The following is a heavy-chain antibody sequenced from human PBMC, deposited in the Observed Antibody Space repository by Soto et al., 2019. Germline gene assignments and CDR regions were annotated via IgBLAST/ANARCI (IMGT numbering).Heavy chain of an antibody. D-gene: IGHD6-6*01. V-gene: IGHV4-59*01. CDR3: ARARSSSTGVHFDY. CDR1: GGSISSYY. CDR2: IYYSGST. Sequence: SETLSLTSTVSGGSISSYYRSWIRQPPGKGLDWIGYIYYSGSTNYNPSLKSRVTISVDTSKNQFSLKLSSVTAADTAVYYCARARSSSTGVHFDYWGQGTLVTVSS. J-gene: IGHJ4*02.